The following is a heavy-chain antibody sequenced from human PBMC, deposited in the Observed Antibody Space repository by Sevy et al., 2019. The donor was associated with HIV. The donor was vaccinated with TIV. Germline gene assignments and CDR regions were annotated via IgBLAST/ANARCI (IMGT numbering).Heavy chain of an antibody. Sequence: GGCLRLSCAASGFTFSSYWMTWVRQAPGKGLEWVVNIKQDGSEKYHVASVKGRFTISRDNAKNSLYLQMNSLRDEDTAVYYCARGSGDYWGQGTLVTVSS. CDR3: ARGSGDY. CDR2: IKQDGSEK. V-gene: IGHV3-7*01. CDR1: GFTFSSYW. J-gene: IGHJ4*02.